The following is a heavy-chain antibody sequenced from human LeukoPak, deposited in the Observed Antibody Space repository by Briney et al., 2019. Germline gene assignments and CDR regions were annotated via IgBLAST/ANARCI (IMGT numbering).Heavy chain of an antibody. CDR2: IIPIFGTA. CDR3: ARGLVEMATKLIYYYYYYMDV. CDR1: GGTFSSYA. Sequence: VASVKVSCTASGGTFSSYAISWVRQAPGQGLEWMGGIIPIFGTANYAQKFQGRVTITTDESTSTAYMELSSLRSEDTAVYYCARGLVEMATKLIYYYYYYMDVWGKGTTVTVSS. V-gene: IGHV1-69*05. J-gene: IGHJ6*03. D-gene: IGHD5-24*01.